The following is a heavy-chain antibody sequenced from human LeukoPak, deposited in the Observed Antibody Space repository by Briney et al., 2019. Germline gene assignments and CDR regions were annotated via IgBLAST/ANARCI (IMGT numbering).Heavy chain of an antibody. V-gene: IGHV3-30*02. J-gene: IGHJ3*01. CDR2: IWYDAGRR. D-gene: IGHD3-10*01. Sequence: GGSLRLSCAASGFTFTDHVMHWVRQAPGKGLERVALIWYDAGRRYFADSVKGRFTISRDNSKNTLFLQMNSLRAEDTAVYYCAREGSGDFNLWGQGTMVTVSS. CDR3: AREGSGDFNL. CDR1: GFTFTDHV.